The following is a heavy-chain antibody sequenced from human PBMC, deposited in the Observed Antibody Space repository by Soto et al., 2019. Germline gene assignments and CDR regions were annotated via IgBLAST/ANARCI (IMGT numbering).Heavy chain of an antibody. CDR1: GVTLSNVW. Sequence: SCAVSGVTLSNVWMNWVRQAPGKGPEWVGRIKSKTDGGTTDYAAPVKGRFTISRDDSENTLYLQMNSLKIEDTAVYYCSHGYYQYFESWGQGTLVTVPQ. J-gene: IGHJ4*02. D-gene: IGHD1-26*01. CDR2: IKSKTDGGTT. V-gene: IGHV3-15*07. CDR3: SHGYYQYFES.